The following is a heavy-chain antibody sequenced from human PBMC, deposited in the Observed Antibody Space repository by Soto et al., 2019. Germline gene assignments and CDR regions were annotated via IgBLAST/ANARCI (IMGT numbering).Heavy chain of an antibody. CDR3: AREYLAAGKPSQRYYYYYGMDV. CDR1: GYTFTGYY. Sequence: ASLKVSCKASGYTFTGYYMHWVRQAPGQGLERMGWINPNSGVTSYAQKFRGCVTMTRDTAISTAYMELSRLRSDDTAVYYCAREYLAAGKPSQRYYYYYGMDVWGQGTTVTVSS. CDR2: INPNSGVT. J-gene: IGHJ6*02. V-gene: IGHV1-2*04. D-gene: IGHD6-13*01.